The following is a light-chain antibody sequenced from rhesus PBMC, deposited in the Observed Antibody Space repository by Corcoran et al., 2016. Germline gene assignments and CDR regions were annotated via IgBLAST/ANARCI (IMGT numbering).Light chain of an antibody. CDR3: QQHDRYPRT. V-gene: IGKV1-25*01. J-gene: IGKJ1*01. CDR2: KAP. CDR1: QGFSSY. Sequence: DIQMTQSPSSLSASVGDTVTITCRASQGFSSYLSWYQQKPGKAPKLLIYKAPTLQSGAPSRFSGNGAGTDFTLTIRSLQPGECATYYCQQHDRYPRTFGQGTKGEIK.